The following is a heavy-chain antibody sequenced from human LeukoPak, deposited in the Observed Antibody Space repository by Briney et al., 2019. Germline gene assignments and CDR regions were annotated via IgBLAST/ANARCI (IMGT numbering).Heavy chain of an antibody. CDR3: ARTDYFDQ. CDR2: MYSGGST. V-gene: IGHV3-53*01. Sequence: PGGSLRLSCAVSGFTVSSNYMSWVRQAPGKGLEWVSVMYSGGSTYYADSVKGRFTTSKDNAKNTLFLQMNSLRAEDTAVYYCARTDYFDQWGQGTLVTVSS. CDR1: GFTVSSNY. J-gene: IGHJ4*02. D-gene: IGHD2-21*02.